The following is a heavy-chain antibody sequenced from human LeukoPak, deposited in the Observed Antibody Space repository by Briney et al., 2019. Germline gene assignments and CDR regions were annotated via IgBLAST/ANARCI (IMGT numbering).Heavy chain of an antibody. CDR3: ARDYLEYYYDSSGPGAFDI. Sequence: PGGSLRLSCAASGFTFSSYEINWVRQAPGKGLEWVSYISSSGSTIYYADSVKGRFTISRDNAKNSLYLQMNSLRAEDTAVYYCARDYLEYYYDSSGPGAFDIWGQGTMVTVSS. CDR1: GFTFSSYE. J-gene: IGHJ3*02. V-gene: IGHV3-48*03. D-gene: IGHD3-22*01. CDR2: ISSSGSTI.